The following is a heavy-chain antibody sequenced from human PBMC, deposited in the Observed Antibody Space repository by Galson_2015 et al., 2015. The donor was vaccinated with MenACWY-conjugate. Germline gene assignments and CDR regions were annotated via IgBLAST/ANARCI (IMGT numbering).Heavy chain of an antibody. J-gene: IGHJ4*02. D-gene: IGHD6-19*01. Sequence: SVKVCGKASGYIFPHYAMHWVRRAPGQGLEWMAWINSGNGYSEYSQKFQDRVTISGDTSASTAYMELSSLRSEDTAVYYCARWNSAWQFFDYWGQGTLVTVSS. CDR2: INSGNGYS. CDR1: GYIFPHYA. CDR3: ARWNSAWQFFDY. V-gene: IGHV1-3*01.